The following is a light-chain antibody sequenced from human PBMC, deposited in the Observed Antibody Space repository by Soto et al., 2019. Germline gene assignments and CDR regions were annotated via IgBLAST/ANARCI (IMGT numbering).Light chain of an antibody. J-gene: IGKJ2*01. CDR3: QQYYNIPYT. CDR1: QSVLYSSNNNNY. CDR2: WAS. Sequence: DIVMTQFPDSLAVSLGERATINCKSSQSVLYSSNNNNYLAWYQQKAGQPPKLLIYWASARESGVPDRFSGSGSGTDFTLTISSLQAEDVAVYYCQQYYNIPYTFGQGTKLEIK. V-gene: IGKV4-1*01.